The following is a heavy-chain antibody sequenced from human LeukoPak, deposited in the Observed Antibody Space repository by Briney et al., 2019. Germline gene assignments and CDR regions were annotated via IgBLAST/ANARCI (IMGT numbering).Heavy chain of an antibody. D-gene: IGHD6-13*01. J-gene: IGHJ4*02. CDR1: GGSISSGDYY. CDR3: AREFTAAAGTDIN. CDR2: IYHSGST. Sequence: SETLSLTRTVSGGSISSGDYYWSWIRQPPGKGLEWIGYIYHSGSTYYNPSLKSRVTISVDRSKNQFSLKLCSVTAADTAVYYCAREFTAAAGTDINWGQGTLVTVSS. V-gene: IGHV4-30-2*01.